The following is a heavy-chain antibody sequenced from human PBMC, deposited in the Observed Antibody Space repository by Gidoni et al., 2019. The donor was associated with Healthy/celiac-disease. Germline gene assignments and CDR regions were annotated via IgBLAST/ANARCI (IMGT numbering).Heavy chain of an antibody. Sequence: EVQLVESGGGLVKPGGSLRLSCAASGFTFCNAWMSWVRQAPGKGLERVGRIKSKTDGGKTDYAAPVKGRLTISRDDSKNTLYLQMNSLKTEDTAVYYCYEGVGVYWGQGTLVTVSS. V-gene: IGHV3-15*01. CDR1: GFTFCNAW. J-gene: IGHJ4*02. D-gene: IGHD3-16*01. CDR3: YEGVGVY. CDR2: IKSKTDGGKT.